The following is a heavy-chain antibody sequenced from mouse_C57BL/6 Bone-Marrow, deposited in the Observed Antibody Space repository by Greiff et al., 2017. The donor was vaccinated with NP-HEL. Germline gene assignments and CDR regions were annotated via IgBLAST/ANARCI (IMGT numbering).Heavy chain of an antibody. V-gene: IGHV5-6*01. J-gene: IGHJ3*01. CDR2: ISSGGSYT. CDR1: GFTFSSYG. D-gene: IGHD1-1*01. Sequence: EVQLQESGGDLVKPGGSLKLSCAASGFTFSSYGMSWVRQTPDKRLEWVATISSGGSYTYYPDSVKGRFTISRDNAKNTLYLQMSSLKSEDTAMYYCARRTVEFAYWGQGTLVTVSA. CDR3: ARRTVEFAY.